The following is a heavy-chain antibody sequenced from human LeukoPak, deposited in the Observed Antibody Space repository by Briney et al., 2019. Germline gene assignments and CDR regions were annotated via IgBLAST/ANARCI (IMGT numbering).Heavy chain of an antibody. D-gene: IGHD4/OR15-4a*01. V-gene: IGHV1-2*06. Sequence: ASVKVSCKASGYTLTGYYMHWVRQAPGQALDWMGRINPNSGGTNYAQKFQGRVTMTRDTSISTVYMELSRLRSDDTAVYYCARDPPNDFGYFDYWGQGTLVTVSS. CDR3: ARDPPNDFGYFDY. CDR2: INPNSGGT. CDR1: GYTLTGYY. J-gene: IGHJ4*02.